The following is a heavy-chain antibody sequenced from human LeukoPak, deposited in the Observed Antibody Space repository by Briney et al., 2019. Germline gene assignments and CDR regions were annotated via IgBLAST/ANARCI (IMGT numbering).Heavy chain of an antibody. J-gene: IGHJ4*02. CDR1: GGSISDYY. CDR3: ASQNTDSYQGRFDS. CDR2: IYTGGRT. Sequence: PSETLSLTCTVSGGSISDYYWSWVRQPPGKGLEWVSYIYTGGRTNYNPSLKTRATISVDTSKNQFSLKLTSATAADTAVYFCASQNTDSYQGRFDSWGPGTLVTVSS. V-gene: IGHV4-4*08. D-gene: IGHD2/OR15-2a*01.